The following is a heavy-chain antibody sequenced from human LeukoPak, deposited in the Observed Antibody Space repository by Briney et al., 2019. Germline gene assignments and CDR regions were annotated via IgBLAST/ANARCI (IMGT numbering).Heavy chain of an antibody. J-gene: IGHJ4*02. Sequence: SETLSLTCTVSGGSISSYYWSWIRQPPGKGLEWIGYIYYSGSTNNNPSLKGRVTISVDTPKNQFSLKLSSVTAADTAVYYCARGRGEQLVPWVDYWGQGTLVTVSS. CDR1: GGSISSYY. D-gene: IGHD6-13*01. V-gene: IGHV4-59*08. CDR3: ARGRGEQLVPWVDY. CDR2: IYYSGST.